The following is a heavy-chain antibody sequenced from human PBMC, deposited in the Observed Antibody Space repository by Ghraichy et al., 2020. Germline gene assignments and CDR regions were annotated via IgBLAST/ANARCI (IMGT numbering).Heavy chain of an antibody. CDR1: GGPVSSGSYY. V-gene: IGHV4-61*01. D-gene: IGHD6-19*01. CDR2: IYYSGST. Sequence: SETLSLTCTVSGGPVSSGSYYWSWIRQPPGKGLEWIGYIYYSGSTNYNPSLKSRVTISVDTSKNQFSLKLSSVTAADTAVYYCAGVYRRESGWYGPFDYWGQGTLVTVSS. CDR3: AGVYRRESGWYGPFDY. J-gene: IGHJ4*02.